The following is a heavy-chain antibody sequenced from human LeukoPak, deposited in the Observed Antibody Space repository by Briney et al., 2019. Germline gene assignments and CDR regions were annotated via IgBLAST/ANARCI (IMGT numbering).Heavy chain of an antibody. D-gene: IGHD1-1*01. CDR1: GFTFSSYS. CDR3: ARGWTGTTRGDAFDI. CDR2: ISSSSTI. J-gene: IGHJ3*02. Sequence: PGGSLRLSCAASGFTFSSYSMNWVRQAPGKGLEWVSYISSSSTIYYADSVKGRFTISRDNAKNSLYLQMNSLRAEDTAVYYCARGWTGTTRGDAFDIWGQGTMVTVSS. V-gene: IGHV3-48*01.